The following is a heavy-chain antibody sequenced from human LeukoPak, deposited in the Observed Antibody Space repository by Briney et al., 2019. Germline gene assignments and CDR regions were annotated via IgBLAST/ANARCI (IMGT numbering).Heavy chain of an antibody. CDR3: ARVEREWGVYYYYMDV. Sequence: ASVAVSFKSSGYTFTIYGISWVRQAPGQGLEWMGWISAYNGNTNYAQKLQGRVTMTTDTSTSTAYMELRSLRSADTAVYYCARVEREWGVYYYYMDVWGKGTTVTVSS. V-gene: IGHV1-18*01. J-gene: IGHJ6*03. CDR2: ISAYNGNT. D-gene: IGHD3-16*01. CDR1: GYTFTIYG.